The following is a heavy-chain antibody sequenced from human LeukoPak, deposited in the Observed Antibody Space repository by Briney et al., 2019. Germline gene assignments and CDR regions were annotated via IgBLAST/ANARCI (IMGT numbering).Heavy chain of an antibody. J-gene: IGHJ4*02. Sequence: ASVKVSCKASGYTFTSYGISWVRQAPGQGLEWMGWISAYNGNTNYAQKLQGRVTMTTDTSTSTAYMELSSLRSEDTAVYYCARGRPTSSSSIFDYWGQGTLVTVSS. V-gene: IGHV1-18*01. CDR1: GYTFTSYG. CDR2: ISAYNGNT. D-gene: IGHD6-6*01. CDR3: ARGRPTSSSSIFDY.